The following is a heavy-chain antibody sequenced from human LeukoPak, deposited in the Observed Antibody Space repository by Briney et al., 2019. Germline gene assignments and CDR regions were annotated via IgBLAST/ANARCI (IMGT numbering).Heavy chain of an antibody. V-gene: IGHV1-2*02. J-gene: IGHJ5*02. Sequence: GASVKVSCKASGYTFTGYYMHWVRQAPGQGLEWMGWINPNSGGTNYAQKFQGRVTMTRDTSISTAYMELSRLRSDDTAVYYCARDSARDIVVVPAAMRFDPWGQGTLVTVSS. CDR1: GYTFTGYY. CDR3: ARDSARDIVVVPAAMRFDP. D-gene: IGHD2-2*01. CDR2: INPNSGGT.